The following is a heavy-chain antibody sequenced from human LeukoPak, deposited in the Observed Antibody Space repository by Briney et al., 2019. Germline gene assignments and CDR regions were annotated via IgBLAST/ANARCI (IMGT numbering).Heavy chain of an antibody. CDR2: ISYDGRNK. Sequence: GRSLRLSCAASGFTFSTYGMHWVRQAPGKGLEWVTFISYDGRNKYFADSVKGRFTISRDNSKNTLYLQMSSLRAEDTAVYYCTKHHFTQGYSIAAAGGFDYWGQGTLVIVSS. D-gene: IGHD6-13*01. CDR1: GFTFSTYG. V-gene: IGHV3-30*18. CDR3: TKHHFTQGYSIAAAGGFDY. J-gene: IGHJ4*02.